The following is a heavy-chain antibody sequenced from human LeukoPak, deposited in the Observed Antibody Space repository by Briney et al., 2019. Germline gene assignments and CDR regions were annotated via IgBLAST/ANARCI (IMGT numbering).Heavy chain of an antibody. CDR1: GFTFSSYA. V-gene: IGHV3-23*01. CDR3: ARGTRGFTYGLDY. Sequence: GGSLRLPCAASGFTFSSYAMSWVRQAPGKGLEWVSAISGSGGSTYYADSLKGRFTISRDSAENSLYLQMSSLRVEDTALYYCARGTRGFTYGLDYWGQGTLVTVSS. D-gene: IGHD5-18*01. CDR2: ISGSGGST. J-gene: IGHJ4*02.